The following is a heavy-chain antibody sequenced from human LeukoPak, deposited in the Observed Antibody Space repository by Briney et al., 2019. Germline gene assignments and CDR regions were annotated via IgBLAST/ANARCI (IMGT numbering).Heavy chain of an antibody. CDR1: GFTFSSYS. V-gene: IGHV3-48*01. CDR2: ISSRSSTI. Sequence: PGGSLRLSCAASGFTFSSYSMNWVRQAPGKGLEWVSYISSRSSTIYYADSVKGRFTISRDNAKNSLYLQMNSLRAEDTAVYYCARDPSTVATIYFDYRGQGTLVTVSS. D-gene: IGHD5-12*01. CDR3: ARDPSTVATIYFDY. J-gene: IGHJ4*02.